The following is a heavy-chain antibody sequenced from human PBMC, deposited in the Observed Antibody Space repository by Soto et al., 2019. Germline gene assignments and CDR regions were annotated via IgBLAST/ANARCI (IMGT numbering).Heavy chain of an antibody. CDR3: ARTVSYYDSSGSGWFDP. J-gene: IGHJ5*02. V-gene: IGHV1-46*01. Sequence: ASVKVSCKASGYTFTSYGISWVRQAPGQGLEWMGIINPSGGSTSYAQKFQGRVTMTRDTSTSTVYMELSSLRSEDTAVYYCARTVSYYDSSGSGWFDPWGQGTLVTVSS. D-gene: IGHD3-22*01. CDR2: INPSGGST. CDR1: GYTFTSYG.